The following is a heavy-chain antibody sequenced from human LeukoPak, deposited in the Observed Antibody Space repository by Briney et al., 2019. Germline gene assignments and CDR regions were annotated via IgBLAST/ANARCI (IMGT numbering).Heavy chain of an antibody. CDR3: ARDYYYGSGIPPDY. V-gene: IGHV3-30-3*01. J-gene: IGHJ4*02. Sequence: GGSLRLSCAASGFTFSSYAMHWVRQAPGKGLEWVAVISYDGSNKYYADSVKGRFTISRDSSKNTLYLQMNSLRAEDTAVYYCARDYYYGSGIPPDYWGQGTLVTVSS. CDR1: GFTFSSYA. D-gene: IGHD3-10*01. CDR2: ISYDGSNK.